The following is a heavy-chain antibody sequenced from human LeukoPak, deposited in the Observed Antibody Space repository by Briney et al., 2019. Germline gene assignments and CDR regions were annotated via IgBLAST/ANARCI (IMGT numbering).Heavy chain of an antibody. CDR2: INHSGST. CDR1: GGSFSGYY. CDR3: ARGTTQRYCSSTSCYYAFDI. D-gene: IGHD2-2*01. J-gene: IGHJ3*02. Sequence: PSETLSLTCAVYGGSFSGYYWSWIRQPPGKGLEWIGGINHSGSTNYNPSLKSRVTISVDKYKNQFALKLRAVTAADTAVYYCARGTTQRYCSSTSCYYAFDIWGQGTLVTVSS. V-gene: IGHV4-34*01.